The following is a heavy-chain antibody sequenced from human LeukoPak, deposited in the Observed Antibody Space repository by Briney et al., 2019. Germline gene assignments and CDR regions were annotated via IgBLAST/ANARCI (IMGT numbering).Heavy chain of an antibody. J-gene: IGHJ4*02. CDR1: EFTFSSYA. CDR2: ISGSGGNT. CDR3: ARDRGSQDY. D-gene: IGHD3-10*01. Sequence: GGSLRLSCAASEFTFSSYAMSWVRQAPGKGLEWVSAISGSGGNTFYADSVKGRFTISRDNSKNTLYLQMNSLRAEDTAVYYCARDRGSQDYWGQGTLVTVSS. V-gene: IGHV3-23*01.